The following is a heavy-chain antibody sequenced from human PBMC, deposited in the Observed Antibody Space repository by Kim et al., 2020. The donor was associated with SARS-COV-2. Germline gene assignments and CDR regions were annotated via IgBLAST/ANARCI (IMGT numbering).Heavy chain of an antibody. CDR3: ARGRRNYGGSGSYYKATFDY. J-gene: IGHJ4*02. CDR1: GGSFSGYY. CDR2: INHSGST. D-gene: IGHD3-10*01. Sequence: SETLSLTCAVYGGSFSGYYWSWIRQPPGKGLEWIGEINHSGSTNYNPSLKSRVTISVDTSKNQFSLKLSSVTAADTAVYYCARGRRNYGGSGSYYKATFDYWGQGTLVTVSS. V-gene: IGHV4-34*01.